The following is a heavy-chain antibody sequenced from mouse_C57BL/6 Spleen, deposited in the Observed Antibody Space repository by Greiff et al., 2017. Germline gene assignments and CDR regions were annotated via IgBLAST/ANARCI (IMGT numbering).Heavy chain of an antibody. V-gene: IGHV1-55*01. CDR1: GYTFTSYW. CDR2: IYPGSGST. J-gene: IGHJ4*01. D-gene: IGHD2-3*01. CDR3: ASPIYDGYYGAMDY. Sequence: QVQLQQPGAELVKPGASVKMSCKASGYTFTSYWITWVKQRPGQGLEWIGDIYPGSGSTNYNEKFKGKATLTVDTSSSTAYMQLSSLTSEDSAVYYCASPIYDGYYGAMDYWGQGTSVTVSS.